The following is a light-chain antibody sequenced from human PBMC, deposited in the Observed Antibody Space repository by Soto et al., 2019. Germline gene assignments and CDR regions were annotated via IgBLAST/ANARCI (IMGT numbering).Light chain of an antibody. CDR2: DDG. CDR1: NIEIKS. J-gene: IGLJ2*01. CDR3: QVWDTTNPVI. Sequence: SYELTQPPSVSVAPGQTARITCGGINIEIKSVHWYQQKPGQAPVLVVYDDGDRTTGIPERFSGSKSGNTATLTTSRVEAGDEADYYCQVWDTTNPVIFGGGTKLTVL. V-gene: IGLV3-21*02.